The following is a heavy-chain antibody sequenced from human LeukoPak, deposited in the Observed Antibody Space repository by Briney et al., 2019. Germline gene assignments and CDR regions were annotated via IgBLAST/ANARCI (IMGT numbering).Heavy chain of an antibody. V-gene: IGHV4-30-2*01. CDR3: ARDAGHQLSRRNYYAMDV. D-gene: IGHD2-2*01. J-gene: IGHJ6*02. CDR1: GGSISSGGYY. CDR2: IYHSGST. Sequence: SETQSLSCTVSGGSISSGGYYWSWIRQPPGKGLEWIGYIYHSGSTYYNPSLKSRVTISVDISKNQFPLKVSPVTAADTAVYYCARDAGHQLSRRNYYAMDVWGQGTTVTVSS.